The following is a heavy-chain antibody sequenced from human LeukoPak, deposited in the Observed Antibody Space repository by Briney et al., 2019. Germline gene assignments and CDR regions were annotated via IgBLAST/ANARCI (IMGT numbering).Heavy chain of an antibody. D-gene: IGHD6-19*01. J-gene: IGHJ6*02. CDR2: ISGSGGST. V-gene: IGHV3-23*01. CDR1: GFTFSSYA. Sequence: GGSLRLTCAAYGFTFSSYAMNWVRQAPGKGLEWISAISGSGGSTYYADSVTGRFTISRDNSKNTLYLQMNSLRAEDTAVYYCARDIAVAGLYYYYYGMDVWGQGTTVTVSS. CDR3: ARDIAVAGLYYYYYGMDV.